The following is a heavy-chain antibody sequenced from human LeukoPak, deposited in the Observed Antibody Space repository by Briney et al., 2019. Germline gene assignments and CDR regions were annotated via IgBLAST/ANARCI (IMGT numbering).Heavy chain of an antibody. V-gene: IGHV4-39*07. CDR3: ARDSDSSSWYGNGAEYFQH. Sequence: SETLSLTCTVSGGSISSSSYYWGWIRQPPGKGLEWIGRIYTSGSTNYNPSLKSRVTMSVDTSKNQFSLKLSSVTAADTAVYYCARDSDSSSWYGNGAEYFQHWGQGTLVTVSS. CDR2: IYTSGST. J-gene: IGHJ1*01. CDR1: GGSISSSSYY. D-gene: IGHD6-13*01.